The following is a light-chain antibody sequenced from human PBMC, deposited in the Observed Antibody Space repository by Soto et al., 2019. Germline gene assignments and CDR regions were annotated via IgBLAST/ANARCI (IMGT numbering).Light chain of an antibody. J-gene: IGKJ4*01. CDR1: QGISSY. Sequence: DIQCTQSPSFLSSSVGDRVTITCLSSQGISSYLAWFQQKPGKAPKLLVYGASTLQSGVPSRFSGSGSETEFTLTISSLQPEDSATYYCQPFNSYPLTFGGGTKVDIK. V-gene: IGKV1-9*01. CDR2: GAS. CDR3: QPFNSYPLT.